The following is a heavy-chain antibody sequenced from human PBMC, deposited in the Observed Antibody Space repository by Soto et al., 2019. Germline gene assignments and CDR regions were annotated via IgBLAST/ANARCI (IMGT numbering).Heavy chain of an antibody. Sequence: ASVKVSCKGFGYSFMKYGINWVRQAPGQGLEWVGWISPYSGYTHSAQKFHGRLALTTDTAASTAYMELRILRSADTALYYCAREASVLIPAAQPSRFDSWGQGTLVTVSS. CDR3: AREASVLIPAAQPSRFDS. CDR2: ISPYSGYT. D-gene: IGHD2-2*01. CDR1: GYSFMKYG. J-gene: IGHJ4*02. V-gene: IGHV1-18*01.